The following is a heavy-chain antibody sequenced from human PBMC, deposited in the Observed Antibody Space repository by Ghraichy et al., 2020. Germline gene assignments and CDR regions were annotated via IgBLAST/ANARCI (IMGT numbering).Heavy chain of an antibody. Sequence: GGSLRLSCAASGFTFSSYAMSWVRQAPGKGLEWVSAIRGSGDGTYYAAPVKGRFTISRDNSKNTLYLQMHSLRAEDTAVYDCAEDLAVDNYWGQGTLVTDSS. D-gene: IGHD2-15*01. CDR2: IRGSGDGT. J-gene: IGHJ4*02. V-gene: IGHV3-23*01. CDR3: AEDLAVDNY. CDR1: GFTFSSYA.